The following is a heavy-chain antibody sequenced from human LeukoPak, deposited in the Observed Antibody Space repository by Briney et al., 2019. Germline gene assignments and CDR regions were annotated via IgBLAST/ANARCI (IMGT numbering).Heavy chain of an antibody. D-gene: IGHD6-6*01. J-gene: IGHJ4*02. CDR1: GYTFTSYD. CDR2: MNPNSANT. Sequence: ASVKVSCKASGYTFTSYDINWVRQATGQGLEWMGWMNPNSANTGYAQRFQGRVTITRNTSISTTYMELSSLRFEDTAVYYCARGRERGSSSSFTDYWGQGTLAIVSS. CDR3: ARGRERGSSSSFTDY. V-gene: IGHV1-8*03.